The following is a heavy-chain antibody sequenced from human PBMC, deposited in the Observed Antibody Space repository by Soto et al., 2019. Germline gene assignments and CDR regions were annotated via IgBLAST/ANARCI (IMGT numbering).Heavy chain of an antibody. V-gene: IGHV3-48*02. Sequence: PRRPLRLSCAASGFTLSTSNMNWVRQAPGKGLEWISYISSSGSGSTIYYADSVKGRFTISRDNAKNSLYLQMDSLRYEDTAVYYCAGDCVVLVDCASACYPFDYCDEGALV. CDR3: AGDCVVLVDCASACYPFDY. J-gene: IGHJ4*02. D-gene: IGHD2-21*02. CDR2: ISSSGSGSTI. CDR1: GFTLSTSN.